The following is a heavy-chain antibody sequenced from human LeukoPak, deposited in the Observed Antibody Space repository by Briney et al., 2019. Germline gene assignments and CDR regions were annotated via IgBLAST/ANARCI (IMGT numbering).Heavy chain of an antibody. CDR1: GFTFSSYG. V-gene: IGHV3-30*03. CDR3: FGTYYYDSSGYYTFDY. Sequence: GGSLRLSCAASGFTFSSYGMHWVRQAPGKGLEWVAVISYDGSNKYYADSVKGRFTISRDNSKNTLYLQMNSLRAEDTAVYYCFGTYYYDSSGYYTFDYWGQGTLVTVSS. J-gene: IGHJ4*02. CDR2: ISYDGSNK. D-gene: IGHD3-22*01.